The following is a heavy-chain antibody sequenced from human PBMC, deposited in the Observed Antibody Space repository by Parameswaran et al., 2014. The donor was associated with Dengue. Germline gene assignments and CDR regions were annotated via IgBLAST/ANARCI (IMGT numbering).Heavy chain of an antibody. V-gene: IGHV3-15*01. D-gene: IGHD3-16*01. CDR2: IKSRSDGGTR. Sequence: VRQAPGKGLEWVGRIKSRSDGGTRDYAASVKGRFTISRDDSKNTQYLQMNSLKIEDTAVYYCTTDMNYWGRGTLVTVSS. J-gene: IGHJ4*02. CDR3: TTDMNY.